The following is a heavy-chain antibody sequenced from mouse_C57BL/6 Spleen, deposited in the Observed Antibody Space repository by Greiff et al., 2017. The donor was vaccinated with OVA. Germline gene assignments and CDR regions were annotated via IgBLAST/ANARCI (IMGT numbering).Heavy chain of an antibody. D-gene: IGHD1-1*02. Sequence: EVQLVESGGGLVKPGGSLKLSCAASGFTFSSYAMSWVRQTPEKRLEWVATISDGGSYTYYPDNVKGRFTISRDNAKNNLYLQMSHLKSEDTAMYYCARDLGGYFDYWGQGTTLTVSS. CDR1: GFTFSSYA. CDR2: ISDGGSYT. V-gene: IGHV5-4*01. CDR3: ARDLGGYFDY. J-gene: IGHJ2*01.